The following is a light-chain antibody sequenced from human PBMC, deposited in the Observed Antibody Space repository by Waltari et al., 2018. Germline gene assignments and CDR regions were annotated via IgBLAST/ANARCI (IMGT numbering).Light chain of an antibody. CDR1: SSHVGSYNL. J-gene: IGLJ1*01. Sequence: QSALPQPASVSGSPGHSITISCTGTSSHVGSYNLVSWYQQHPGKAPKLMIYEVSKRPSGVSNRFSGSKSGNTASLTISGLQAEDEADYYCCSYAGSSTFYVFGTGTKVTVL. CDR2: EVS. CDR3: CSYAGSSTFYV. V-gene: IGLV2-23*02.